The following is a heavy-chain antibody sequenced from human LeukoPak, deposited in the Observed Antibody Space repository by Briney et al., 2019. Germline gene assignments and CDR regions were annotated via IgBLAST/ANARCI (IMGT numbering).Heavy chain of an antibody. CDR3: ARAAEYGSTPDY. CDR2: MNPNSGNT. CDR1: GYTFTSYD. Sequence: ASVKVSCKASGYTFTSYDINWVRQATGQGLEWMGWMNPNSGNTGYAQKFQGRATMTRNTPISTAYMELSSLRSEDTAVYYCARAAEYGSTPDYWGQGTLVTVSS. J-gene: IGHJ4*02. D-gene: IGHD3-10*01. V-gene: IGHV1-8*01.